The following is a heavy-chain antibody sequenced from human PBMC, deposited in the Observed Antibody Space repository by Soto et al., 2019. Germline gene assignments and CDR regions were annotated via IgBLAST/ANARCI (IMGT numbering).Heavy chain of an antibody. CDR1: GFSLSNARMG. V-gene: IGHV2-26*01. Sequence: QVTLKESGPVLVKPTETLTLTCTVSGFSLSNARMGVSWIRQSPGKALEWLAHIFSNDEKSYSTSLKSRLTISKDTSKSQVVLTMTNMDPVDTATYYCARFIVSKSGGWGSYRYLYFDYWGQGTLVTVSS. D-gene: IGHD3-16*02. J-gene: IGHJ4*02. CDR3: ARFIVSKSGGWGSYRYLYFDY. CDR2: IFSNDEK.